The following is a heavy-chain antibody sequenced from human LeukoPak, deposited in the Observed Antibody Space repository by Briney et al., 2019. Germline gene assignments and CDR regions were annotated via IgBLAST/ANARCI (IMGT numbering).Heavy chain of an antibody. J-gene: IGHJ5*02. Sequence: ASVKVSYKASGYTFTSYDINWVRQATGQGLEWMGWMNPNSGNTGYAQKFQGRVTMTRNTSISTAYMELSSLRSEDTAVYYCARLRAAAGRRNWFDPWGQGTLVTVSS. D-gene: IGHD6-13*01. V-gene: IGHV1-8*01. CDR1: GYTFTSYD. CDR2: MNPNSGNT. CDR3: ARLRAAAGRRNWFDP.